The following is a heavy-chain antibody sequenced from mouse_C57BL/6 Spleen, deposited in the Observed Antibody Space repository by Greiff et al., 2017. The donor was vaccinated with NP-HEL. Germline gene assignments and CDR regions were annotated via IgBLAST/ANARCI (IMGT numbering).Heavy chain of an antibody. CDR1: GFTFSDYG. D-gene: IGHD2-5*01. J-gene: IGHJ4*01. V-gene: IGHV5-17*01. CDR2: ISSGSSTI. CDR3: AREGSNSHYAMDY. Sequence: DVKLVESGGGLVKPGGSLKLSCAASGFTFSDYGMHWVRQAPEKGLEWVAYISSGSSTIYYADTVKGRFTISRDNAKNTLFLQMTSLRSEDTAMYYCAREGSNSHYAMDYWGKGPSVTVSS.